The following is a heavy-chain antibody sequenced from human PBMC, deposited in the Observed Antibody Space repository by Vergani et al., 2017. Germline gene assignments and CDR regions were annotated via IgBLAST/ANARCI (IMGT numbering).Heavy chain of an antibody. CDR3: ARAAAPSHYMDV. D-gene: IGHD6-25*01. J-gene: IGHJ6*03. Sequence: QVQLVQSGAEVKKPGSSVKVSCKASGGTFSSYAISWVRQAPGQGLEWMGWISAYNGNTNYAQKLQGRVTMTTDTSTSTAYMELRSLRSDDTAVYHCARAAAPSHYMDVWGKGTTVTVSS. CDR1: GGTFSSYA. V-gene: IGHV1-18*01. CDR2: ISAYNGNT.